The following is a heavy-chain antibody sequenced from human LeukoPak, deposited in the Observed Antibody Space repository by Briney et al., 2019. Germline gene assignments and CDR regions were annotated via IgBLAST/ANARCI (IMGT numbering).Heavy chain of an antibody. V-gene: IGHV4-59*01. D-gene: IGHD6-13*01. CDR2: IYYSGST. Sequence: SETLSLTCTISGGSISSYYWSWIRQPPGKGLEWIGYIYYSGSTNYNPSLKRRVTISVDTSKNQFSLKLSSVTAADTAVYYCARLGTMTYSSSWYGNYYFDYWGQGTLVTVSS. J-gene: IGHJ4*02. CDR3: ARLGTMTYSSSWYGNYYFDY. CDR1: GGSISSYY.